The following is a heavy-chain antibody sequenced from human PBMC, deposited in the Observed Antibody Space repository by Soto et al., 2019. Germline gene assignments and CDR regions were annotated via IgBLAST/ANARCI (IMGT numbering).Heavy chain of an antibody. CDR1: GGSISSYY. D-gene: IGHD2-15*01. CDR3: GRSVSLLLLGLDY. CDR2: IYYSGST. Sequence: SETLSLTCTVSGGSISSYYWSWIRQPPGKGLEWIGYIYYSGSTNYNPSLKSRVTISVDTSKNQFSLKLSSVTAADTAVYYCGRSVSLLLLGLDYWGQGTLVTVSS. J-gene: IGHJ4*02. V-gene: IGHV4-59*01.